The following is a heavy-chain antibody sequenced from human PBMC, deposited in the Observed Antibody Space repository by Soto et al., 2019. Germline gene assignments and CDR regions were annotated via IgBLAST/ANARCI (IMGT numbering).Heavy chain of an antibody. CDR3: HTSLSSSQYYYYGMDV. CDR1: GYSFTSYW. D-gene: IGHD6-6*01. V-gene: IGHV5-10-1*01. J-gene: IGHJ6*02. Sequence: GESLTTSCKGSGYSFTSYWIIWVLQMPGKGLEWMGWIDPSDSYTNYSPSFQGHVTISADKSISTAYLQWSSLKASDTAMYYCHTSLSSSQYYYYGMDVWGQGTTVTVSS. CDR2: IDPSDSYT.